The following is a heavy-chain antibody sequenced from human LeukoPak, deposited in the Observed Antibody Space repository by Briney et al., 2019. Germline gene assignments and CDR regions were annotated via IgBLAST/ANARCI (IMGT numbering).Heavy chain of an antibody. D-gene: IGHD2-8*01. CDR1: GFTFNRYP. V-gene: IGHV3-74*01. Sequence: PGGSLRLSCSASGFTFNRYPMHWVRQAPGKGLEWDSCLDSAGGGTNYADSVRGRFTISRDNSKNTLYLQMNSLRAEDTAVYYCATRVFSISAEYFQHGGQGTLVTVSS. CDR2: LDSAGGGT. CDR3: ATRVFSISAEYFQH. J-gene: IGHJ1*01.